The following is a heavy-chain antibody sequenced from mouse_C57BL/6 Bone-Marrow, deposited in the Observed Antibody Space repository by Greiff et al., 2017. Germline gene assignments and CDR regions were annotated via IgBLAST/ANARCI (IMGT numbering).Heavy chain of an antibody. CDR1: GFSLTSYG. D-gene: IGHD2-12*01. Sequence: VQLVESGPGLVQPSQSLSITCTVSGFSLTSYGVHWVRQSPGKGLEWLGVIWSGGSTDYNAAFISRLSISKDNSKSQVFFKMNSLQADDTAIYYCARNGYDEDRYAMDYWGQGTSVTVSS. V-gene: IGHV2-2*01. CDR3: ARNGYDEDRYAMDY. J-gene: IGHJ4*01. CDR2: IWSGGST.